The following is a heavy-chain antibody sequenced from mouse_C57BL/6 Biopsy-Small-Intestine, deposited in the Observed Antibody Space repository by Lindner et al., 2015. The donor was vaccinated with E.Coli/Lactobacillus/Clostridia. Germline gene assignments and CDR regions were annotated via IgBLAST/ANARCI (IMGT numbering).Heavy chain of an antibody. V-gene: IGHV1-22*01. CDR1: GYTFTDYN. Sequence: VQLQESGPELVKPGDSVKMSCTASGYTFTDYNMHWVKQSHGKSLEWIGYINPNNGGTTYNQKFKGKATLTVDKSSTTAHMELRSLTSEDSAVYYCARGGDFDYWGQGTTLTVSS. J-gene: IGHJ2*01. CDR3: ARGGDFDY. D-gene: IGHD1-1*02. CDR2: INPNNGGT.